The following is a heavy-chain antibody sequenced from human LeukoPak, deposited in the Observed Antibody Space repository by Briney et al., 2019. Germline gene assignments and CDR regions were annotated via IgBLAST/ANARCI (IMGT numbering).Heavy chain of an antibody. D-gene: IGHD6-13*01. J-gene: IGHJ4*02. CDR1: GGSISSYY. CDR2: INHSGST. Sequence: ASETLSLTCTVSGGSISSYYLSWIRQPPGKGLEWIGEINHSGSTNYNPSLKSRVTISVDTSKNQFSLKLSSVTAADTAVYYCARGKTAYSSSWGANLRGGFDYWGQGTLVTVSS. CDR3: ARGKTAYSSSWGANLRGGFDY. V-gene: IGHV4-34*01.